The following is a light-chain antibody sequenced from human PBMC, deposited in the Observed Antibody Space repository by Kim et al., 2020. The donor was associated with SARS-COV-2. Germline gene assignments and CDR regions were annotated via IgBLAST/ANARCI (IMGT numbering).Light chain of an antibody. CDR1: QSISSN. Sequence: EIVMTQSPATLSVSPGDRATLSCRASQSISSNVAWYQQKPGQAPRLLISDASTRATGIPARFSGSGSGTEFTFTISSLQSEDFAVYYCQQYNNWWTFGQGTKVDIK. J-gene: IGKJ1*01. CDR3: QQYNNWWT. V-gene: IGKV3-15*01. CDR2: DAS.